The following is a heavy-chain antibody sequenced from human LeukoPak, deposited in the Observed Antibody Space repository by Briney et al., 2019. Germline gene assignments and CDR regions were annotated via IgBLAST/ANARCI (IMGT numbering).Heavy chain of an antibody. CDR1: GGSISSGDYY. CDR2: IYYSGST. V-gene: IGHV4-30-4*01. Sequence: SETLSLTCTVSGGSISSGDYYWSWIRQPPGKGLEWIGYIYYSGSTYYNPSLKSRVTISVDTSKNQFSLKLSSVTAADTAVYYCARHDTEMATGFDYWGQGTLVTVSS. J-gene: IGHJ4*02. CDR3: ARHDTEMATGFDY. D-gene: IGHD5-24*01.